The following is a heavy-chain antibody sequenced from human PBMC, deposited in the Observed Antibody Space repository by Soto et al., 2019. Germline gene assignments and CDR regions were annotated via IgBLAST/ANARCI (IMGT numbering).Heavy chain of an antibody. V-gene: IGHV3-74*01. D-gene: IGHD2-15*01. CDR1: GFTFSNYW. CDR2: ISSDGENT. J-gene: IGHJ4*02. CDR3: LRGGCSGTHCPVKFDY. Sequence: GGSLRLSCAASGFTFSNYWMHWVRQAPGEGLVWVSRISSDGENTDYADSVKGRFTISRDNAKNTLYLQMSSLRAEDTAVYSCLRGGCSGTHCPVKFDYWGQGALVTVSS.